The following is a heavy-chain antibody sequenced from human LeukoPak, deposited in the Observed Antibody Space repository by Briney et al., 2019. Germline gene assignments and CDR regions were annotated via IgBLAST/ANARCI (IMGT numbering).Heavy chain of an antibody. CDR3: ARHTYARPFDS. J-gene: IGHJ4*02. D-gene: IGHD6-6*01. CDR2: IYYTGDT. Sequence: SETLSLTCSVSGYSISGSYWSWIRQPPGKGLEWIGYIYYTGDTNSNPSLKSRVTISLDTSKNQVSLQVTSVTAADTAVYYCARHTYARPFDSWGQGTLVTVSS. V-gene: IGHV4-59*08. CDR1: GYSISGSY.